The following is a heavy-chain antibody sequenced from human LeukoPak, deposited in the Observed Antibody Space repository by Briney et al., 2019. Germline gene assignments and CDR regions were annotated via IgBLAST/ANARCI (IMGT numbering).Heavy chain of an antibody. CDR2: MNSNSGNT. V-gene: IGHV1-8*01. J-gene: IGHJ6*03. CDR1: GYTFTSYD. Sequence: GASVKVSCKASGYTFTSYDINWVRQATGQGLEWMGWMNSNSGNTGYAQKFQGRVTMTRNTSISTAYMELSSLRFEDTAVYYCARGAYYYYYMDVWGKGTTVTVSS. CDR3: ARGAYYYYYMDV.